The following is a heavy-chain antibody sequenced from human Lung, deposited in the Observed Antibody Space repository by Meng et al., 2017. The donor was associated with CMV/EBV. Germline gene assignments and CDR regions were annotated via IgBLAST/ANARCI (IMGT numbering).Heavy chain of an antibody. CDR2: IIPIFGTA. CDR3: ARDRPITIFGVVQSQWFDP. D-gene: IGHD3-3*01. V-gene: IGHV1-69*05. Sequence: SXXVSXKASGGTFSSYAISWVRQAPGQGLEWMGGIIPIFGTANYAQKFQGRVTITTDESTSTAYMELSSLRSEDTAVYYCARDRPITIFGVVQSQWFDPGXQGNXVTVSS. CDR1: GGTFSSYA. J-gene: IGHJ5*02.